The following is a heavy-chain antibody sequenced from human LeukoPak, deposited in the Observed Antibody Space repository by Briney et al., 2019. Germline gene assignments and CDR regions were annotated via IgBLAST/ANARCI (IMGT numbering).Heavy chain of an antibody. CDR3: ADFQTVGITPFEH. Sequence: GGSLRLSCAASGFTFSDYYMTWIRQAPGKGLEWVSYVNSRGNIVYYADSVKGRFTISRDNAKNSVYLQMESLRVEDTAVYYCADFQTVGITPFEHWGQGSLVTVSS. CDR1: GFTFSDYY. V-gene: IGHV3-11*04. CDR2: VNSRGNIV. D-gene: IGHD3-3*01. J-gene: IGHJ5*02.